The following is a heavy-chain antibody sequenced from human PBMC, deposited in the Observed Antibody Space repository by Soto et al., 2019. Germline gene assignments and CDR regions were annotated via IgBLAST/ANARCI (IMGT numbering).Heavy chain of an antibody. CDR1: GYTFTGYY. CDR2: INPNSGGT. Sequence: ASVKVSCKASGYTFTGYYMHWVRRAPGQGLEWMGWINPNSGGTNYAQKFQGWVTMTRDTSISTAYMELSRLRSDDTAVYYCARSTKYCGGDCYSLSNYYYYGMDVWGQGTTVTVSS. CDR3: ARSTKYCGGDCYSLSNYYYYGMDV. J-gene: IGHJ6*02. D-gene: IGHD2-21*02. V-gene: IGHV1-2*04.